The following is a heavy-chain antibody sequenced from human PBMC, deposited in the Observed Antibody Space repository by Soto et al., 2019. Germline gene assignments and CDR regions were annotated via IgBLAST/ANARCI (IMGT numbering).Heavy chain of an antibody. Sequence: WGSLRLSCATSGFTFSNYGIHWVRQAPGKGLEWVAVKWFVASVGNEYYADSVKGRFAISRDDSKQTAYLEMKSLRAEDTAVYYCGRDPYSGARYYLDLWGKGNQVTVSA. V-gene: IGHV3-33*01. CDR2: KWFVASVGNE. CDR1: GFTFSNYG. CDR3: GRDPYSGARYYLDL. J-gene: IGHJ4*02. D-gene: IGHD1-26*01.